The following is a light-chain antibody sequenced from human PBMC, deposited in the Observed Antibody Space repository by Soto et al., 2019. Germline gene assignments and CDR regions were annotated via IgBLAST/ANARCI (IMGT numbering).Light chain of an antibody. CDR2: RAS. J-gene: IGKJ1*01. V-gene: IGKV3-20*01. CDR1: QTVGGSY. Sequence: EIVLTQSPGTLSLSPGERATLSCRASQTVGGSYLAWYQQKPGQAPRLLIYRASSRATGIPDRFSGSGSGTDFTLTISRLEPEDFAVYYCHQSVTSPWTLGQGTKVEI. CDR3: HQSVTSPWT.